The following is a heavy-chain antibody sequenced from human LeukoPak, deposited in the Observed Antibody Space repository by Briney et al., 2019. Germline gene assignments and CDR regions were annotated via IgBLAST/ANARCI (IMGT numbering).Heavy chain of an antibody. J-gene: IGHJ4*02. CDR2: IYYSGST. CDR3: ARAGSGYLIDY. V-gene: IGHV4-30-4*01. D-gene: IGHD5-12*01. CDR1: GGSISSGDYY. Sequence: SETLSLTCTVSGGSISSGDYYWSWIRQPPGKGLEWIGYIYYSGSTYYNPSLKSRVTISVDTSKNQFSLKLSSVTAADTAVYYCARAGSGYLIDYWGQGTLVTVSS.